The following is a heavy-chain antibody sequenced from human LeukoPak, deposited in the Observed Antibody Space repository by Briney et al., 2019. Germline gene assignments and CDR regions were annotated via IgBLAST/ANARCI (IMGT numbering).Heavy chain of an antibody. CDR1: GFTFSNAW. CDR3: AKGITGTTRGY. Sequence: GGSLRLSCAASGFTFSNAWMSWVRQAPGKGLEWVSAISGSGGSTYYADSVKGRFTISRDNSKNTLYLQMNSLRAEDTAVYYCAKGITGTTRGYWGQGTLVTVSS. D-gene: IGHD1-7*01. J-gene: IGHJ4*02. CDR2: ISGSGGST. V-gene: IGHV3-23*01.